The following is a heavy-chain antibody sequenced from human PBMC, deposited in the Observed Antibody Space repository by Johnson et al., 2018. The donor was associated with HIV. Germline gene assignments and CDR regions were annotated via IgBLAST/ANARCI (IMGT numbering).Heavy chain of an antibody. V-gene: IGHV3-9*01. CDR1: GFTFSGSA. CDR3: AKQGEAYAFDI. D-gene: IGHD3-16*01. Sequence: VQLVESGGGLVQPGGSPKLSCAASGFTFSGSAMHWVRQASGKGLEWVSGIGWSSGCVGYADSVKGRFTVSRDNAKNSLYLQMNSLRAEDTALYYCAKQGEAYAFDIWGQGTMVTVSS. J-gene: IGHJ3*02. CDR2: IGWSSGCV.